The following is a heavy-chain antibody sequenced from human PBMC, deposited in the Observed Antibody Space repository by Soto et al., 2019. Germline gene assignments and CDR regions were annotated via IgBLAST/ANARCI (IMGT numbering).Heavy chain of an antibody. CDR1: GFIFSSYA. CDR2: VSGSGGST. D-gene: IGHD3-16*01. CDR3: AIGTITYYVYYHMDV. J-gene: IGHJ6*03. Sequence: GGSLRLSCAASGFIFSSYAMSWVRQAPGKGLEWVSAVSGSGGSTYHADSVKGRFTISRDNSKNTLSLQMNGLRAEDTAVYYCAIGTITYYVYYHMDVWGTGAAVTVSS. V-gene: IGHV3-23*01.